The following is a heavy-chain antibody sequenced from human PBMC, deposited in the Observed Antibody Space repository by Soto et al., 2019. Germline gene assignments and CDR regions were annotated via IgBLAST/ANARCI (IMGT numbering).Heavy chain of an antibody. J-gene: IGHJ4*02. CDR2: IHPSDSDV. Sequence: GESLKISCKDYGYDFSNFWIGWVRQVSGKGLEWMGIIHPSDSDVQYSPSFQGQVTISVDKSVTTAYLQWSNLQASDSAMYYWVRRHYSGSGPNESWGQGTLVTVSS. V-gene: IGHV5-51*01. CDR1: GYDFSNFW. CDR3: VRRHYSGSGPNES. D-gene: IGHD3-10*01.